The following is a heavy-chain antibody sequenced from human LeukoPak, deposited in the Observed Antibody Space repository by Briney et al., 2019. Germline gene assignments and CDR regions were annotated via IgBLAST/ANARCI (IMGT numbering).Heavy chain of an antibody. V-gene: IGHV1-3*01. CDR1: GYTFTSYA. Sequence: ASVKVSYKASGYTFTSYAMHWVRQAPGQRLEWMGWINAGNGNTKYSQKFQGRVTITRDTSASTAYMELSSLRSEDTAVYYCARGTRDSGWTFDYWGQGTLVTVSS. J-gene: IGHJ4*02. D-gene: IGHD6-19*01. CDR3: ARGTRDSGWTFDY. CDR2: INAGNGNT.